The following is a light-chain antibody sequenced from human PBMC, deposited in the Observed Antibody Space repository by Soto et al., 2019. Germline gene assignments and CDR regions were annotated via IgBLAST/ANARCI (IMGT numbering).Light chain of an antibody. Sequence: DIQMTQSPSSLSASVGDRVTITCRASQSISTYLNWYQQKPGKAPELLIYAASTLQNGVPSRFSGSGYGTDITLTISLQPEDFATYYCQQSLSTPLTFGGGTKVEIK. J-gene: IGKJ4*01. CDR3: QQSLSTPLT. V-gene: IGKV1-39*01. CDR1: QSISTY. CDR2: AAS.